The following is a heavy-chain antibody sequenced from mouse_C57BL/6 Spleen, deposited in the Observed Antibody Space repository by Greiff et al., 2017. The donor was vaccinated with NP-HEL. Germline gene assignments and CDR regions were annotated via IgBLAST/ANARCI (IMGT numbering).Heavy chain of an antibody. D-gene: IGHD2-1*01. CDR3: ASVYYGNLEGWYFDV. CDR1: GYTFTDYY. V-gene: IGHV1-26*01. Sequence: EVQLQQSGPELVKPGASVKISCKASGYTFTDYYMNWVKQSHGKSLEWIGDINPNNGGTSYNQKFKGKATLTVDKSSSTAYMELRSLTSEDSAVYYGASVYYGNLEGWYFDVWGTGTTVTVSS. J-gene: IGHJ1*03. CDR2: INPNNGGT.